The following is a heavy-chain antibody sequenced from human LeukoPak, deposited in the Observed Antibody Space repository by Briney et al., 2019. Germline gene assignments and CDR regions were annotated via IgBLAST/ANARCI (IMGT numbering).Heavy chain of an antibody. CDR2: IWYDGSNK. CDR3: ARDDPMTTVTTKDPDDAFDI. CDR1: GFTFSSYG. D-gene: IGHD4-17*01. J-gene: IGHJ3*02. V-gene: IGHV3-33*01. Sequence: GRSLRLSCAASGFTFSSYGMHWVRQAPGKGLEWVAVIWYDGSNKYYADSVKGRFTISRDNSKNTLYLQMNSLRAEDTAVYYCARDDPMTTVTTKDPDDAFDIWGQGTMVTVSS.